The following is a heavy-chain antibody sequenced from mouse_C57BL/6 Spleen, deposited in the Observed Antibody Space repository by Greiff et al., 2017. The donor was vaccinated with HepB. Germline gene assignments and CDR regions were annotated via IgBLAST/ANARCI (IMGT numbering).Heavy chain of an antibody. J-gene: IGHJ1*03. V-gene: IGHV2-5*01. CDR1: GFSLTSYG. Sequence: VKLEESGPGLVQPSQSLSITCTVSGFSLTSYGVHWVRQSPGKGLEWLGVIWRGGSTDYNAAFMSRLSITKDNSKSQVFFKMNSLQADDTAIYYCANYGSSWYFDVWGTGTTVTVSS. CDR3: ANYGSSWYFDV. D-gene: IGHD1-1*01. CDR2: IWRGGST.